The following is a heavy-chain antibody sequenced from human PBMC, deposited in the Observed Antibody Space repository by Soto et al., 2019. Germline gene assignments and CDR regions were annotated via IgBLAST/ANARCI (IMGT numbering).Heavy chain of an antibody. J-gene: IGHJ4*02. CDR1: GFTFSSYS. Sequence: VQLVESGGGLVKPGGSLRLSCAASGFTFSSYSMYWVHQAPGKGLEWVSSISHSSEYIYYADSVKGRFTISRDNPRNTVQLQMNSLRAGDTAVYFCVRVSGGPATFDYWGQGTLVTVSS. V-gene: IGHV3-21*01. D-gene: IGHD2-15*01. CDR2: ISHSSEYI. CDR3: VRVSGGPATFDY.